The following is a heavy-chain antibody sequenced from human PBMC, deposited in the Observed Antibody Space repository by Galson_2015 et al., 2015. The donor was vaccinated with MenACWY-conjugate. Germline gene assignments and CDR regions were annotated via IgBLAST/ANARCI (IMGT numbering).Heavy chain of an antibody. CDR3: ARVPGYSYGYYDW. CDR2: ISSSSSTI. CDR1: GFTFSTYS. D-gene: IGHD5-18*01. V-gene: IGHV3-48*02. J-gene: IGHJ4*02. Sequence: SLRLSCAASGFTFSTYSMYWVRQAPGKGLEWVSYISSSSSTIYYADSVKGRFTISRDNAKNSLYLQTNTLRDEDTAVYYCARVPGYSYGYYDWWGQGTLVTVSS.